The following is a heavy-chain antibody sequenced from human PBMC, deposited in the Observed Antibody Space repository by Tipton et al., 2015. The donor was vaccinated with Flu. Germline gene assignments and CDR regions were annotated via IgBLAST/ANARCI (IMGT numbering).Heavy chain of an antibody. Sequence: TLSLTCAVSGYSMRSDYFWGWIRQPPGKGLEWIGCISHSGRTYYNPSLKSRVTISVDTAKNQFSQRLSSVTAADTAVYYCARSTYYYGSGSSDYWGQGTLVTVSS. CDR3: ARSTYYYGSGSSDY. J-gene: IGHJ4*02. D-gene: IGHD3-10*01. CDR2: ISHSGRT. V-gene: IGHV4-38-2*01. CDR1: GYSMRSDYF.